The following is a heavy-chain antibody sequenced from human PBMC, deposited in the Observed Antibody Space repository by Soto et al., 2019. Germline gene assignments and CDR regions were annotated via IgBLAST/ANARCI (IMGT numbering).Heavy chain of an antibody. J-gene: IGHJ5*02. CDR1: GGSFSGYY. D-gene: IGHD2-8*01. CDR2: INHSGST. CDR3: ARGRRQKHTRCDWFDP. V-gene: IGHV4-34*01. Sequence: QVQLQQWGAGLLKPSETLSLTCAVYGGSFSGYYWSWIRQPPGKGLEWIGEINHSGSTNYNPSLKSRVTISVDTSKNQFSLKLSSVTAADTAVYYCARGRRQKHTRCDWFDPWGQGTLVTVSS.